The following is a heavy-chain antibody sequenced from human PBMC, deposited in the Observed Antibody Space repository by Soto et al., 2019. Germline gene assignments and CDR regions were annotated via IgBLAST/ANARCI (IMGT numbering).Heavy chain of an antibody. V-gene: IGHV1-2*02. D-gene: IGHD3-22*01. CDR3: ARRKGDYYDSSGYHYYYDY. CDR1: GYTFTGYY. Sequence: ASVKVSCKASGYTFTGYYMHWVRQAPGQGLEWMGWINPNSGGTKSAQKFQGRVTMTRDTSISTAYMELSRLRSDDTAVYYCARRKGDYYDSSGYHYYYDYWGQGTLVTVSS. J-gene: IGHJ4*02. CDR2: INPNSGGT.